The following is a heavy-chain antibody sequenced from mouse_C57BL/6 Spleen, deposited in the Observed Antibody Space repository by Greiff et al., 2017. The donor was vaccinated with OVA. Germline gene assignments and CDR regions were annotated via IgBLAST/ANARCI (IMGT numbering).Heavy chain of an antibody. Sequence: VQLKESGAELVRPGTSVKMSCKASGYTFTNYWIGWAKQRPGHGLEWIGDIYPGGGYTNYNEKFKGKATLTADKSSSTAYMQFSSLTSEDSAIYYCARERGAQATRAMDYWGQGTSVTVSS. D-gene: IGHD3-2*02. CDR1: GYTFTNYW. J-gene: IGHJ4*01. CDR2: IYPGGGYT. CDR3: ARERGAQATRAMDY. V-gene: IGHV1-63*01.